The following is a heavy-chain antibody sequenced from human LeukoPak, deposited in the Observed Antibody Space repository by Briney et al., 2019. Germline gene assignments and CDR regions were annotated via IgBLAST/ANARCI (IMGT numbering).Heavy chain of an antibody. Sequence: GGSLRLSCAASGFTFSICAMNWVRQAPGKGLEWVSGISGSGGSTYYADSVKGRFTISRDSSENTVYLQMNSLTAEDTDLYYCAKADGSYKTLIDYWGQGTLVTVSS. CDR1: GFTFSICA. CDR2: ISGSGGST. D-gene: IGHD3-10*01. J-gene: IGHJ4*02. V-gene: IGHV3-23*01. CDR3: AKADGSYKTLIDY.